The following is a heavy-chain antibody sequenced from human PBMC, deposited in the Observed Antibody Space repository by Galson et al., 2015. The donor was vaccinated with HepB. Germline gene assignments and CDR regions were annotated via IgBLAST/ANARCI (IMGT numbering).Heavy chain of an antibody. J-gene: IGHJ2*01. CDR3: AKEPGPRASPWYFDL. D-gene: IGHD3-10*01. V-gene: IGHV3-30*18. CDR1: GFVFGEYG. Sequence: SLRLSCAAFGFVFGEYGMHWVRQPPGKALEWVAVVAHDGTVQYYADSVKGRFTVSRDNSKNTMYLQLNSPRPEDAGLYYCAKEPGPRASPWYFDLWGRGTLVTVSS. CDR2: VAHDGTVQ.